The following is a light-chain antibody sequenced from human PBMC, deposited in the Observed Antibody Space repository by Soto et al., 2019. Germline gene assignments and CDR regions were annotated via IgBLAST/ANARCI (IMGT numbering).Light chain of an antibody. V-gene: IGKV3-20*01. Sequence: EIVMTQSPATGSGSPLGIARRGFMASQSVSSYLAWYQQKPGQAPRLLIYGASSRATGIPDRFSGSGSGTDFTLTISRLEPEDFAVYYCQQYGSSPWTFGQGTKVDI. CDR2: GAS. J-gene: IGKJ1*01. CDR3: QQYGSSPWT. CDR1: QSVSSY.